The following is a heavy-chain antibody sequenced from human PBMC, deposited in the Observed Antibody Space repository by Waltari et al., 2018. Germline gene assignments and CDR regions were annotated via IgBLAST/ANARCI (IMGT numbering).Heavy chain of an antibody. CDR1: GGSITNNRHY. CDR2: ITYTGAT. D-gene: IGHD3-16*01. CDR3: ATYVGTSIGTAAFDV. Sequence: QLHLQESGPGLVKPSETLSLTCSVSGGSITNNRHYWGWVRQPPGKGLEWSATITYTGATYNHPSLKSRVTISGDTPKNQFSLKLNSVTAADTAVDYCATYVGTSIGTAAFDVWGKGTMVTGSS. J-gene: IGHJ3*01. V-gene: IGHV4-39*01.